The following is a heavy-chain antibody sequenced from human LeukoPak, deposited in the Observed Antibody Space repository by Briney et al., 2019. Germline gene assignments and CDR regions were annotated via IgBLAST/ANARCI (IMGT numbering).Heavy chain of an antibody. J-gene: IGHJ5*02. D-gene: IGHD5-12*01. CDR2: INHSGST. V-gene: IGHV4-34*01. CDR3: ASLRWPRLGWFDP. Sequence: SETLSLTCAIYGGSFSGYYWSWIRQPPGKGLEWIGEINHSGSTNYNPSLKSRVTISVDTSKNQFSLKLSSVTAADTAEYYCASLRWPRLGWFDPWGQGTLVTVSS. CDR1: GGSFSGYY.